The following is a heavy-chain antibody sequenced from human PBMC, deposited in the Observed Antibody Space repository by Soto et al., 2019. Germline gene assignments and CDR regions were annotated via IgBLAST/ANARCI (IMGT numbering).Heavy chain of an antibody. CDR2: IRSDGINK. CDR3: AREGGSVSYSVLDY. Sequence: QVQLVESGGGVVQTGRSLRLSCAASGFIFSSYDMNWVRQAPGKGLEWVAVIRSDGINKYYADSVKGRFTISRDDSQNTLYLQMNSMRAEETAVYYCAREGGSVSYSVLDYWGQGTLVTVSS. D-gene: IGHD3-10*01. V-gene: IGHV3-33*01. CDR1: GFIFSSYD. J-gene: IGHJ4*02.